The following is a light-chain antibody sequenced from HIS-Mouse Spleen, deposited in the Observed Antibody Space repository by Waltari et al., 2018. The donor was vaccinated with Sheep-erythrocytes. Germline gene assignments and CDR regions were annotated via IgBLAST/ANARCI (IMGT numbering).Light chain of an antibody. CDR1: SSDVGSYNL. J-gene: IGLJ3*02. V-gene: IGLV2-23*01. CDR2: EGS. Sequence: QSALTQPASVSGSPGQSITIPCTGTSSDVGSYNLVSSYQQHPGKAPKLMIYEGSKRPSGVSNRFSGSKSGNTDSLTISGLQAEDEADYYCCSYAGSSTPWVFGGGTKLTVL. CDR3: CSYAGSSTPWV.